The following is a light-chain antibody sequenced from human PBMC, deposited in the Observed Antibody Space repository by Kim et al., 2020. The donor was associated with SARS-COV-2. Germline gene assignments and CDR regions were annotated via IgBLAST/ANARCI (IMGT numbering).Light chain of an antibody. J-gene: IGLJ1*01. Sequence: GQSITISGTGTSSDIGAYNYVSWYQQYPGKAPKLMIYDVIKRPSGVSNRFSASKSGNMASLTISGLQGEDEADYYCSSFTTSSTWVFGTGTKVTVL. CDR3: SSFTTSSTWV. V-gene: IGLV2-14*04. CDR2: DVI. CDR1: SSDIGAYNY.